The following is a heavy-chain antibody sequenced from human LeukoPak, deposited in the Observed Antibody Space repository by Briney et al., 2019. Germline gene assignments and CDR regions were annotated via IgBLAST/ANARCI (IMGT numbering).Heavy chain of an antibody. J-gene: IGHJ3*02. V-gene: IGHV4-59*01. CDR3: ARGGYYDRRWGDDAFDI. Sequence: SETLSLTCTVSGGSISSYYWSWIRQPPGKGLEWIGYIYYSGSTNYNPSLKSRVTISVDTSKNQFSLKLSSVTAADTAVYYCARGGYYDRRWGDDAFDIWGQGTMVTVSS. D-gene: IGHD3-22*01. CDR1: GGSISSYY. CDR2: IYYSGST.